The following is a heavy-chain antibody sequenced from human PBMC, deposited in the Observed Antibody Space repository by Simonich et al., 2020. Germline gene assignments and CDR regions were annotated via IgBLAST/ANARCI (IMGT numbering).Heavy chain of an antibody. V-gene: IGHV4-34*01. D-gene: IGHD1-1*01. CDR3: ARHLQLGPFDY. CDR1: GGSFSGYY. Sequence: QVQLQQWGAGLLKPSETLSLTCAVYGGSFSGYYWSWIRQPPGKGREWNGESNHSGSTNYNPSLQIRVTISVYTSKNQFSLKLSSVTAADTAVYYCARHLQLGPFDYWGQGTLVTVSS. CDR2: SNHSGST. J-gene: IGHJ4*02.